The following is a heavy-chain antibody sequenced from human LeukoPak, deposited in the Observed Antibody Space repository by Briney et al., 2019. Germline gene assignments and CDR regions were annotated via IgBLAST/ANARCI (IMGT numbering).Heavy chain of an antibody. J-gene: IGHJ4*02. CDR2: IIPIFGTA. V-gene: IGHV1-69*13. D-gene: IGHD4-17*01. CDR1: GGTFSSYA. CDR3: ARENLYYGDYHLGFDY. Sequence: SVKVSCKASGGTFSSYAISWVRQAPGQGLEWMGGIIPIFGTANYAQKFQGRVTITADESTSTAYMELSSLRSEDTAVYYCARENLYYGDYHLGFDYWGQGTQVTVSS.